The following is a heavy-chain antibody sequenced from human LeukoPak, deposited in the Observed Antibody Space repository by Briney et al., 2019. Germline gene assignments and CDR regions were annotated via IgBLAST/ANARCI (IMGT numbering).Heavy chain of an antibody. D-gene: IGHD3-10*01. CDR1: GFTFTSST. J-gene: IGHJ4*02. CDR3: AGTPWFGELTLDY. V-gene: IGHV1-58*02. Sequence: SVKVPCKASGFTFTSSTIQWVRQARGHRLEWIGWIVVGSGNTNYAQKFQERVIITRDMSTTTVYMELSTLRSEDTAVYYCAGTPWFGELTLDYWGQGTLVTVSS. CDR2: IVVGSGNT.